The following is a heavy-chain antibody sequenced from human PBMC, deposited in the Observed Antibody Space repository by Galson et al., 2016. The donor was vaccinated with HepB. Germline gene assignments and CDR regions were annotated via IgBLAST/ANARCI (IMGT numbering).Heavy chain of an antibody. CDR2: ISAGSGNT. Sequence: SVKVSCKASGCTFTTYDMHWVRQSPGQRLEWLGYISAGSGNTKYSQNFQGRVTITRDTSARTHYMELSSLTPEDTAVYYCARDLFGNLDVWGQGTTVTVSS. CDR1: GCTFTTYD. V-gene: IGHV1-3*01. CDR3: ARDLFGNLDV. D-gene: IGHD3-10*02. J-gene: IGHJ6*02.